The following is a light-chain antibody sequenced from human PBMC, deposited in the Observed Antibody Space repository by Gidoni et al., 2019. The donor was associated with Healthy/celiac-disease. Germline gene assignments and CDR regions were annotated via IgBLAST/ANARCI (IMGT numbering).Light chain of an antibody. CDR1: SLRSYY. CDR3: NSRDSSGNHLVV. J-gene: IGLJ2*01. Sequence: SSELTQDPAVSVALGQTVRITCQGDSLRSYYASWYQQKPGQAPVLVIYGKNNRPSGIPDRFSGSSSGNTASLTITGAQAEDEADYYCNSRDSSGNHLVVFGGGTKLTDL. CDR2: GKN. V-gene: IGLV3-19*01.